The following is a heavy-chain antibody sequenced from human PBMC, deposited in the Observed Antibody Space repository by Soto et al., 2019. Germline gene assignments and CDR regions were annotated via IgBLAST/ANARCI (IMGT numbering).Heavy chain of an antibody. J-gene: IGHJ4*02. CDR1: GGTFSSYT. CDR3: ARGGGRGYDGIMFAY. V-gene: IGHV1-69*02. D-gene: IGHD3-22*01. Sequence: QVQLVQSGAEVKKPGSSVKVSCKASGGTFSSYTISWVRQAPGQGLEWMGRIIPILGIANYAQKFQGRVTITADKSTSTAYMELSSLRSEDTAVYYCARGGGRGYDGIMFAYWGQGTLVTVSS. CDR2: IIPILGIA.